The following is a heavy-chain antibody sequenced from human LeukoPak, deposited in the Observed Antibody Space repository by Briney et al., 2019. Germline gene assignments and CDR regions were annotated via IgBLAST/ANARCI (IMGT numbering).Heavy chain of an antibody. CDR2: IIPIFGTA. Sequence: SVKVSCKASGGTFSSYAISWVRQAPGQGLEWMGRIIPIFGTANYAQKFKGRVTITTDESTSTAYMELSSLRSEDTAVYYCARDQKGGIAAAGDFDYWGQGTLVTVSS. V-gene: IGHV1-69*05. CDR3: ARDQKGGIAAAGDFDY. D-gene: IGHD6-13*01. J-gene: IGHJ4*02. CDR1: GGTFSSYA.